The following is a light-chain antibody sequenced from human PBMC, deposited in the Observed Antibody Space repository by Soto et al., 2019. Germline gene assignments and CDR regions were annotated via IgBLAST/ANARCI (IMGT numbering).Light chain of an antibody. Sequence: QSVLTQPASVSGSPGQSITISCTGTSSDVGGYNYVSWYQQHPGKASKLMIYDVSNRPSGVSNRFSGSKSGNTACLTISGLQVEYEADYYCSSYTSSSTLVVFGGGTKLTVL. CDR1: SSDVGGYNY. V-gene: IGLV2-14*01. J-gene: IGLJ2*01. CDR2: DVS. CDR3: SSYTSSSTLVV.